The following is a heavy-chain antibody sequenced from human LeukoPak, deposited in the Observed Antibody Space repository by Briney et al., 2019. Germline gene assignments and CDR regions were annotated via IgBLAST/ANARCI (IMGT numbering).Heavy chain of an antibody. CDR3: ARSYSRSEDFDY. V-gene: IGHV1-46*01. D-gene: IGHD6-13*01. J-gene: IGHJ4*02. CDR1: GYAFTSYY. Sequence: ASVKVSCKASGYAFTSYYMHWVRQAPGQGLEWMGIINPSNGSTNYAQKFQGRVTMTTDTSTSTVYMELSSPRSEDSAVYYCARSYSRSEDFDYWGQGTLVTVSS. CDR2: INPSNGST.